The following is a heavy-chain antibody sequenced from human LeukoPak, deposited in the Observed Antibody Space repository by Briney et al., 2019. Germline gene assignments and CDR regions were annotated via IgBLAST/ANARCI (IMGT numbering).Heavy chain of an antibody. D-gene: IGHD6-13*01. CDR2: INSDGSST. CDR3: ARPGYSSSWSFDP. V-gene: IGHV3-74*01. Sequence: PGGSLRLSCAASGFTFSSYWMHWVRQAPGEGLVWVSRINSDGSSTIYADSVKGRFTISRDNAKNTLYLQMNSLRAEDTAVYYCARPGYSSSWSFDPWGQGTLVTVSS. CDR1: GFTFSSYW. J-gene: IGHJ5*02.